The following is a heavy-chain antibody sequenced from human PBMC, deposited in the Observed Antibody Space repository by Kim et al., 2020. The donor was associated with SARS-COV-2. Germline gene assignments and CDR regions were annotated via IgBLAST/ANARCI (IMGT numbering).Heavy chain of an antibody. V-gene: IGHV1-18*01. J-gene: IGHJ3*02. CDR2: T. CDR3: AREGGSYAFDI. D-gene: IGHD2-15*01. Sequence: TNYAQRLQGAVTMTTDTPTSTAYMELRSLRSDDTAVYYCAREGGSYAFDIWGQGTMVSVSS.